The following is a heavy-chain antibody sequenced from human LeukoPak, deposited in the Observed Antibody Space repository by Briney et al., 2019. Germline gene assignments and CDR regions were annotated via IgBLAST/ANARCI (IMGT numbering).Heavy chain of an antibody. CDR1: GFTFSSYA. CDR3: ARTDYYDSSGLGLLDY. D-gene: IGHD3-22*01. CDR2: ISYDGSNK. J-gene: IGHJ4*02. Sequence: GRSLRLSCPAAGFTFSSYAMHWVRQAPGKGLEWVAVISYDGSNKYYADSVKGRLTISRDNSKNTLYLQMNSLRAEDTAVYYCARTDYYDSSGLGLLDYWGQGTLVTVSS. V-gene: IGHV3-30*04.